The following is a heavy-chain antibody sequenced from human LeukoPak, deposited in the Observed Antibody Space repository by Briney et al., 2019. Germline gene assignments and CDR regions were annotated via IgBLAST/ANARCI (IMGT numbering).Heavy chain of an antibody. D-gene: IGHD1-1*01. Sequence: SETLSLTCTVSGGSISSGSYYWSWIRQPAGKGLEWIGRIYTSGSTNYNPSLKSRVTISVDTSKNQFSLKLSSVTAADTAVYYCARDLTHDSADWFDPWGQGTLVTVSS. CDR3: ARDLTHDSADWFDP. J-gene: IGHJ5*02. CDR2: IYTSGST. V-gene: IGHV4-61*02. CDR1: GGSISSGSYY.